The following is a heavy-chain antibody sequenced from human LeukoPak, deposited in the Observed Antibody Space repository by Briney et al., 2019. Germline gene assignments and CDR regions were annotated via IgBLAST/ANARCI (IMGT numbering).Heavy chain of an antibody. Sequence: SETLSLTCAVYGRSFSGYYWSWIRQPPGKGLEWIGEINHSGSTNYNPSLKSRVTISVDTSKNQFSLKLSSVTAADTAVYYCASMRGYCSGGSCYSPDAFDIWGQGTMVTVSS. CDR1: GRSFSGYY. J-gene: IGHJ3*02. D-gene: IGHD2-15*01. CDR3: ASMRGYCSGGSCYSPDAFDI. V-gene: IGHV4-34*01. CDR2: INHSGST.